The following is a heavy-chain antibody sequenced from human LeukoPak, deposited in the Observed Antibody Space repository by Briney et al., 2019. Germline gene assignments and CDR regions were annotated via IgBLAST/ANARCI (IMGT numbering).Heavy chain of an antibody. D-gene: IGHD4-17*01. CDR2: LYYSGSP. CDR1: VDSISSSSYY. CDR3: ARQVYGDYVRFDP. J-gene: IGHJ5*02. V-gene: IGHV4-39*01. Sequence: PSETLSLTCTVSVDSISSSSYYWGWIRQPPGKGLVWIGSLYYSGSPYYNPSLKIRVTISVFKSNTQFSQKLTSITAADTAVYYCARQVYGDYVRFDPWGQGTLVTVSS.